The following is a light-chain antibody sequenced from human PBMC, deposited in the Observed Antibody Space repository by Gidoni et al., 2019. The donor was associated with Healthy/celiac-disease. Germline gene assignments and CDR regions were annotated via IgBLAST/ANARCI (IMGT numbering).Light chain of an antibody. V-gene: IGKV3-20*01. Sequence: EIVLTQSPGTLSLSPGERATLSCRASQSVSSSYLAWYQQKPGQATSLLIYGASSSATGIPDRFGGRWSATVFTLTSSRLDHDDSVVYYWQRCGSSPLTFGGGTKVEIK. CDR1: QSVSSSY. J-gene: IGKJ4*01. CDR3: QRCGSSPLT. CDR2: GAS.